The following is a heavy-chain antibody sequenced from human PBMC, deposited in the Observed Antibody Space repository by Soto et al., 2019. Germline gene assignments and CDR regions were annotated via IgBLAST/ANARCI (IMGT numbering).Heavy chain of an antibody. CDR1: GFVFSSYA. D-gene: IGHD2-21*02. V-gene: IGHV3-30*01. Sequence: GGSLRLSCAASGFVFSSYAMHWVRQAPGKGLEWVAVISYDGINKYYADSVKGRFTISRDNSKNTLYLQMNSLRTEDTAVYYCARDGDCGIDCKALDYWGQGTLVTVS. CDR2: ISYDGINK. CDR3: ARDGDCGIDCKALDY. J-gene: IGHJ4*02.